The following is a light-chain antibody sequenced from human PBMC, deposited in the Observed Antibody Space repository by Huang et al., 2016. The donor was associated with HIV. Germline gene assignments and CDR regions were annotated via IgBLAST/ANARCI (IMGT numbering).Light chain of an antibody. V-gene: IGKV3-15*01. CDR3: HQYNNWLLS. J-gene: IGKJ4*01. Sequence: EIVMTQSPATLPVSPGQRVTLSCRANRSVSTNLAWYQQSHGQAPRLLIYGSSTRAPGIPARFSGSGSGTDFSLTISSLQSEDFALYYCHQYNNWLLSFGGGTRV. CDR2: GSS. CDR1: RSVSTN.